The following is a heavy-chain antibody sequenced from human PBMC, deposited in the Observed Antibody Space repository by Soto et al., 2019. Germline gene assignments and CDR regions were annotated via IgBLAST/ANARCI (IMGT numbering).Heavy chain of an antibody. V-gene: IGHV1-69*06. D-gene: IGHD5-12*01. J-gene: IGHJ4*02. CDR3: SGVLDGYEGGGFDY. CDR1: GGTFSSYA. Sequence: QVQLVQSGAEVKKPGSSVKVSCKASGGTFSSYAISWVRQAPGQGLEWMGGIIPIFGTANYAQKSQGRVTITVKKPTSTGDVGLDSLKSGNTALHSGSGVLDGYEGGGFDYWRQGTLITVSS. CDR2: IIPIFGTA.